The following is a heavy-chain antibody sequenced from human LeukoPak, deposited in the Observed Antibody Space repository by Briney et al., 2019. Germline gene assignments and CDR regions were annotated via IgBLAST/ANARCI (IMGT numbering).Heavy chain of an antibody. CDR1: GFTFDDYA. Sequence: GGSLRLTCAASGFTFDDYAMHWVRQAPGKGLEWVSGISWNSGSIGYADSVKGRFTISRDNAKNSLYLQMNSLRAEDTALYYCAKDGAAAGTHLDYWGQGTLVTVSS. V-gene: IGHV3-9*01. J-gene: IGHJ4*02. CDR2: ISWNSGSI. CDR3: AKDGAAAGTHLDY. D-gene: IGHD6-13*01.